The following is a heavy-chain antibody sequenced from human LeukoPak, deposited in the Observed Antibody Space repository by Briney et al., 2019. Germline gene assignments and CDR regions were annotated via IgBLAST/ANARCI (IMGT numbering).Heavy chain of an antibody. CDR2: IYHSGST. Sequence: SETLSLTCTVSGYSISSGYFWGWIRQPPGQGLEWIGSIYHSGSTSYNPSLKSRLTISVDTSKNQFSLKLNFVTAADTAMYYCARMFRSSWYINWFDPWGQGTLVTVSS. CDR1: GYSISSGYF. V-gene: IGHV4-38-2*02. CDR3: ARMFRSSWYINWFDP. J-gene: IGHJ5*02. D-gene: IGHD6-13*01.